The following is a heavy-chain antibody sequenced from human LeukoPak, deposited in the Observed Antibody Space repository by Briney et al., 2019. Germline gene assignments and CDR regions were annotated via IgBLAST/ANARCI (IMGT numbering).Heavy chain of an antibody. CDR3: AKHMGDSEYYGLDV. D-gene: IGHD3-16*01. CDR2: ISSSGSTI. CDR1: GFTFSSYE. J-gene: IGHJ6*02. V-gene: IGHV3-48*03. Sequence: GGSLRLSCAASGFTFSSYEMNWVRQAPGKGLEWVSYISSSGSTIYYADSVKGRFTISRDNAKNSLYLQMNSLRAEDTAVYYCAKHMGDSEYYGLDVWGQGTTVSVSS.